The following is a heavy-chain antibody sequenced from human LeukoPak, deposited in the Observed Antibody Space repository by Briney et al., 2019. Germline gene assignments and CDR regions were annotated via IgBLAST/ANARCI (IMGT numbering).Heavy chain of an antibody. CDR3: AKDKEGTILQPSYYFEY. CDR1: GFTFSSYA. D-gene: IGHD3-3*01. CDR2: IGGSGYFT. J-gene: IGHJ4*02. Sequence: QPGGSLRLSCAASGFTFSSYAMSWVRQAPGKGLEWVSSIGGSGYFTYYADSVEGRFTISRDKSKNRLYLQMNSLRAEDTAVYYCAKDKEGTILQPSYYFEYWRQGSLVTVSS. V-gene: IGHV3-23*01.